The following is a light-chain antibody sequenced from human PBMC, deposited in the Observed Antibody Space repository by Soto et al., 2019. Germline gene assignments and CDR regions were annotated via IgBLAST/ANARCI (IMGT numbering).Light chain of an antibody. V-gene: IGKV1-39*01. CDR2: GAS. Sequence: DIQMTQSPSSLSTSVGDRVTITCRTRQSISSYLNWYQQKPGKALKLLIYGASSLQSGVPSRFSGSGSGTDFTLTISSLQPEDFATYYCQQSYITPPTFGQGTKVEIK. CDR3: QQSYITPPT. CDR1: QSISSY. J-gene: IGKJ1*01.